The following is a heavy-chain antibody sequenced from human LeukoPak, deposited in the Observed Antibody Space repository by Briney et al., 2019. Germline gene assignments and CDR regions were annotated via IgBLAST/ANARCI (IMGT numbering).Heavy chain of an antibody. D-gene: IGHD1-26*01. CDR3: AKDEGVGASYFDY. V-gene: IGHV3-30*02. CDR1: GFTFSSCG. CDR2: TRYDGSDK. Sequence: PVGSLRLSCEASGFTFSSCGMHWVRQAPGKGLEWVAYTRYDGSDKYYIDSVKGRFTIARDNSKKTLYLQMTSLRPDDTAVYFCAKDEGVGASYFDYWGQGTLVAVSS. J-gene: IGHJ4*02.